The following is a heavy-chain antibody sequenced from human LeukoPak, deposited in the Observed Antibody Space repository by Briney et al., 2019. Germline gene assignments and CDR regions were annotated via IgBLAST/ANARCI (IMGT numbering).Heavy chain of an antibody. Sequence: SDTLSLTCTVSGGSISSYYRSWIRQPPGKGLDWIGYILYSGSINYNSSLKSRVTISVDTSKNQFSLKLSSVTAADTVVYYCARLQTYYDILTGFNSHYYYMDVWGKGTTVTVSS. CDR1: GGSISSYY. J-gene: IGHJ6*03. CDR2: ILYSGSI. CDR3: ARLQTYYDILTGFNSHYYYMDV. D-gene: IGHD3-9*01. V-gene: IGHV4-59*08.